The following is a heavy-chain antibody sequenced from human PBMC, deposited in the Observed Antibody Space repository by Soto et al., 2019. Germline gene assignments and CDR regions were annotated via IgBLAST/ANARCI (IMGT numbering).Heavy chain of an antibody. V-gene: IGHV3-23*01. Sequence: EVQLLESGGGLVQPGGSLRLSCVGSGFTFSNNAMSWVRQAPGKGLEWVSGISGRDGSTYYADSVKGRFTISRDNTKNSLYRKMNSLSAEDTGVYYCAGDMNSNFWSGYYDYFGYWGQGTLVVVSS. CDR1: GFTFSNNA. D-gene: IGHD3-3*01. CDR2: ISGRDGST. CDR3: AGDMNSNFWSGYYDYFGY. J-gene: IGHJ4*02.